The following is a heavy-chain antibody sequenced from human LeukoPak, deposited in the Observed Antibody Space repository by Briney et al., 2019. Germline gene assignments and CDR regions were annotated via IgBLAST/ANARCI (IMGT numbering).Heavy chain of an antibody. D-gene: IGHD6-19*01. CDR2: INPNSRGT. V-gene: IGHV1-2*02. J-gene: IGHJ1*01. Sequence: AAAKVSCKASGYSFTDYYMHWVRQAPGQGLEWMGWINPNSRGTNYAQKFQGRVTTTRDTSISTAYMEVSRLRSDDTAVYYCARGAVAEQSEYFQYWGQGTLVTVSS. CDR3: ARGAVAEQSEYFQY. CDR1: GYSFTDYY.